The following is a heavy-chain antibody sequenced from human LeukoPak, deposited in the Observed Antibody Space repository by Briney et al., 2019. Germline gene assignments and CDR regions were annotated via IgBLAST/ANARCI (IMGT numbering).Heavy chain of an antibody. V-gene: IGHV4-59*01. Sequence: PSETLSLTCTVSGGSISSYYWSWIRQPPGEGLEWIGYIYYSGSTNYNPSLKSRVTISVDTSKNQFSLKLSSVTAADTAVYYCARGDMTTVTTMGYWGQGTLVTVSS. D-gene: IGHD4-17*01. CDR2: IYYSGST. CDR1: GGSISSYY. CDR3: ARGDMTTVTTMGY. J-gene: IGHJ4*02.